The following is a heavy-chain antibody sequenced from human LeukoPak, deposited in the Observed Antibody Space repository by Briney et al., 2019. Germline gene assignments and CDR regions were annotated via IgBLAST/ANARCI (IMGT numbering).Heavy chain of an antibody. CDR1: GYSISSGYY. D-gene: IGHD3-3*01. Sequence: PSETLSLTCTVSGYSISSGYYWGWIRQPPGKGLEWIGSIYHSGNTYYNPSLKSRVTILVDTSKNQFSLRLSSVTAADTAVYYCARAYYDSWISRRNNRFDPWGQGTLVTVSS. J-gene: IGHJ5*02. V-gene: IGHV4-38-2*02. CDR3: ARAYYDSWISRRNNRFDP. CDR2: IYHSGNT.